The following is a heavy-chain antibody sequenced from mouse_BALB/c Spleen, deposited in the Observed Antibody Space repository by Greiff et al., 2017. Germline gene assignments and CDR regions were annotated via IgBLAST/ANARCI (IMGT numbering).Heavy chain of an antibody. D-gene: IGHD2-2*01. CDR2: INPSTGYT. V-gene: IGHV1-7*01. CDR3: AREGLRRGHAY. Sequence: QVHVKQSGAELAKPGASVKMSCKASGYTFTSYWMHWVKQRPGQGLEWIGYINPSTGYTEYNQKFKDKATLTADKSSSTAYMQLSSLTSEDSAVYYCAREGLRRGHAYWGQGTLVTVSA. CDR1: GYTFTSYW. J-gene: IGHJ3*01.